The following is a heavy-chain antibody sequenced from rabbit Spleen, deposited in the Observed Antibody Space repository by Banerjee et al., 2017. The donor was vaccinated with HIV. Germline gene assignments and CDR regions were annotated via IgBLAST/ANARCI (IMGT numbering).Heavy chain of an antibody. D-gene: IGHD1-1*01. Sequence: QSLEESGGDLVKPGASLTLTCTASGVSFSISSYMCWVRQAPGKGLEWIACIDAGSSGFTYFATWAKGRVTISKTSSTTVTLQLTSLTAADTATYFCARSGHVGGDYIWDLWGPGTLVTVS. V-gene: IGHV1S40*01. J-gene: IGHJ4*01. CDR2: IDAGSSGFT. CDR3: ARSGHVGGDYIWDL. CDR1: GVSFSISSY.